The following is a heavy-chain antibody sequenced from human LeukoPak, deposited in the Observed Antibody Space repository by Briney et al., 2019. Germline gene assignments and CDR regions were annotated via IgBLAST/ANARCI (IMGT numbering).Heavy chain of an antibody. CDR2: IYPGDSDT. Sequence: GESLKISCKGSGYRFTSYWIGWVRQMPGKGLEWMGIIYPGDSDTRYSPSFQGQVTISADKSISTAYLQWSSLKASDTAMYYCARRLLGYCSGGSCEYYFDYWGQGTLVTASS. V-gene: IGHV5-51*01. CDR1: GYRFTSYW. D-gene: IGHD2-15*01. J-gene: IGHJ4*02. CDR3: ARRLLGYCSGGSCEYYFDY.